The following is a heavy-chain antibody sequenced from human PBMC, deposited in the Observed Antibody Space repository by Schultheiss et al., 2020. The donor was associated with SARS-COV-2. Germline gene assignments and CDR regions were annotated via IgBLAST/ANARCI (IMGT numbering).Heavy chain of an antibody. D-gene: IGHD3-22*01. CDR1: GFTFSSYG. Sequence: GGSLRLSCAASGFTFSSYGMHWVRQAPGKGLEWVAVISYDGSNKYYADSVKGRFTISRDNSKNILYLQMNSLRAEDTAVYYCARVRITMIVVAHYFDYWGQGTLVTVSS. V-gene: IGHV3-30*03. CDR2: ISYDGSNK. J-gene: IGHJ4*02. CDR3: ARVRITMIVVAHYFDY.